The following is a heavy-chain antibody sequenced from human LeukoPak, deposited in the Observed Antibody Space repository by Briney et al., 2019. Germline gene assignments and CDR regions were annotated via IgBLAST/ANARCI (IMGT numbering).Heavy chain of an antibody. CDR3: ARETYSSSWYRLSGAGLTSFDY. Sequence: PSETLSLTCTVSGGSISSGSYYWSWIRQPAGKGLEWIGRIYTSGSTNSNPSLKSRVTISVDTSKNQFSLKLSSVTAADTAVYYCARETYSSSWYRLSGAGLTSFDYWGQGTLVTVSS. CDR2: IYTSGST. CDR1: GGSISSGSYY. D-gene: IGHD6-13*01. J-gene: IGHJ4*02. V-gene: IGHV4-61*02.